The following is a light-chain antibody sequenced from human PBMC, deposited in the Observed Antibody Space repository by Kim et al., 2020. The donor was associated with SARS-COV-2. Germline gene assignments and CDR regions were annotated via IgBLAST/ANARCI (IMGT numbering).Light chain of an antibody. CDR1: KLGDKY. CDR3: QAWDSSTAAV. J-gene: IGLJ2*01. CDR2: QDS. V-gene: IGLV3-1*01. Sequence: VSPGQTASITCSGDKLGDKYACWYQQKPGQSPVLVIYQDSKRPSGIPERFSGSNSGNTATLTISGTKAMDEADYYCQAWDSSTAAVFGGGTQLTVL.